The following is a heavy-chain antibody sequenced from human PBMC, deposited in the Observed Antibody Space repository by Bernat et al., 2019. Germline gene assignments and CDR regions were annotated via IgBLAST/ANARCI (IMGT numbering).Heavy chain of an antibody. CDR2: QRYDGGEE. CDR1: GFTFSSYG. V-gene: IGHV3-33*01. J-gene: IGHJ5*02. D-gene: IGHD6-6*01. CDR3: ARDLIAVRPGWFEP. Sequence: VELVESGGGLVQPGRSLRLSCAASGFTFSSYGMHWVRQAPGEGLEWVAFQRYDGGEEYYGDSVKGRFTISRDNSKNTLYLQMNSLRAEDTAVYYCARDLIAVRPGWFEPWGQGTLVTVSS.